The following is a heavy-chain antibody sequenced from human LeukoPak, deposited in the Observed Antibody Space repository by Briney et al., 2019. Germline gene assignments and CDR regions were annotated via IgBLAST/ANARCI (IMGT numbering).Heavy chain of an antibody. J-gene: IGHJ4*02. Sequence: GGSLRLSCAASGFTFSSYSMNWVRQAPGKGLEWVSSISSSSYIYYADSVKGRFTISRDNAKNSLYLQMNSLRAEDTAVYYCARKGKRVYYFDYWGQGTLVTVSS. CDR2: ISSSSYI. CDR1: GFTFSSYS. D-gene: IGHD2-8*01. CDR3: ARKGKRVYYFDY. V-gene: IGHV3-21*01.